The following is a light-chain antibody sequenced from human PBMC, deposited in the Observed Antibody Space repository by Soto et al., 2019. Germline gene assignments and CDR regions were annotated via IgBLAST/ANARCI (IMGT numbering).Light chain of an antibody. CDR1: QSISSW. CDR3: QQYLDWPRT. V-gene: IGKV1-5*01. CDR2: DAS. Sequence: GDRVTITCRASQSISSWLAWYQQKPGKAPKLLIYDASSLESGVPSRFSGSGSGTEFTLTISSLQSDDFAVYYCQQYLDWPRTFGQGTKVDIK. J-gene: IGKJ1*01.